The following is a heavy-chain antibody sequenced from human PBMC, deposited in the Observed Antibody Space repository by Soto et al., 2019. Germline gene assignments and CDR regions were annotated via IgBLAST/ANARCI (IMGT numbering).Heavy chain of an antibody. V-gene: IGHV3-74*01. Sequence: PGGSLRLSCAASGFTFRSYWMHWVRQAPGEGLVWVSRINDYVDRINYADSVKGRFTISRDDAKSELYLQMNSLRAEDTAVYFCARDRNVVVPAAIPYVDVWGQGTRVTVSS. CDR1: GFTFRSYW. J-gene: IGHJ6*02. CDR2: INDYVDRI. D-gene: IGHD2-15*01. CDR3: ARDRNVVVPAAIPYVDV.